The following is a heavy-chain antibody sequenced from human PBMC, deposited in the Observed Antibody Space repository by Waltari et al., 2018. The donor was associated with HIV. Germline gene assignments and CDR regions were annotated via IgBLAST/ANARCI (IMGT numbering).Heavy chain of an antibody. CDR2: ISSSGSTI. D-gene: IGHD3-16*01. CDR3: ARESSYYDNAGLGDYYYGMDV. J-gene: IGHJ6*02. V-gene: IGHV3-11*01. Sequence: RQAPGKGLEWVSYISSSGSTINYADSVRGRFTVSRDNAKNSVHLQMNSLRVDDTAVYYCARESSYYDNAGLGDYYYGMDVWGQGTTVIVSS.